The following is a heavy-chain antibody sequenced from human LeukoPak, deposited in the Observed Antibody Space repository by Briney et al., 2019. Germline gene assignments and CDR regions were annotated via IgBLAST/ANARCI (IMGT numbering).Heavy chain of an antibody. CDR3: ARRMEFGELGDWFDP. D-gene: IGHD3-10*01. Sequence: ASVKVSFKASGYTFTSYGISWVRQAPGQGLEWMGWISAYNGNTNYAQKLQGRVTMTTDTSTSTAYMELRNLRSDDTAVYYCARRMEFGELGDWFDPWGQGTLVTVSS. V-gene: IGHV1-18*01. J-gene: IGHJ5*02. CDR1: GYTFTSYG. CDR2: ISAYNGNT.